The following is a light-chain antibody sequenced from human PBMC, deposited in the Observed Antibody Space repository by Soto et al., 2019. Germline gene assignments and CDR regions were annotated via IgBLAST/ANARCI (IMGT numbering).Light chain of an antibody. CDR2: GAS. V-gene: IGKV3-15*01. Sequence: EIVMTQSPATLSVSPGERATLSCRASQSDSSNLAWYQQKPGQAPRLLIYGASTRATGIPARFSGSGSGTEFTLTISSLQSEDFAVYYCQPYNNWPPITFGQGTRLEI. CDR3: QPYNNWPPIT. CDR1: QSDSSN. J-gene: IGKJ5*01.